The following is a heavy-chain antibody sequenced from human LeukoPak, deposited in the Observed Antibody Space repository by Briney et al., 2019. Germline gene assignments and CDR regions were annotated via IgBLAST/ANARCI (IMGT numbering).Heavy chain of an antibody. V-gene: IGHV1-46*01. Sequence: GASVKVSCKASGYIFTSYYMHWVRQTPGQGLEWMGIINPSGGSTSYAQKFQGRVTMTRDTSTSTVYMELSSLRAEDTAVYYCARSTTVVTKGWFDPWGQGTLVTVSS. J-gene: IGHJ5*02. D-gene: IGHD4-23*01. CDR2: INPSGGST. CDR1: GYIFTSYY. CDR3: ARSTTVVTKGWFDP.